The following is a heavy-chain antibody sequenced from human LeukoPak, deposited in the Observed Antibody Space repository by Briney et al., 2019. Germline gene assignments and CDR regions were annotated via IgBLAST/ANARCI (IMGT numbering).Heavy chain of an antibody. CDR3: ANPEGYYYDSSGYHTPVVDY. J-gene: IGHJ4*02. CDR2: ISSISSTI. D-gene: IGHD3-22*01. V-gene: IGHV3-48*01. CDR1: GSTFSGYS. Sequence: QPGGSLRLSCAASGSTFSGYSRNGVRQAPGKGLEWVSYISSISSTIYYADSVKGRFTISRDNARNSLYLQMNCLRAEDTAVYYCANPEGYYYDSSGYHTPVVDYWGQGTLVTVSS.